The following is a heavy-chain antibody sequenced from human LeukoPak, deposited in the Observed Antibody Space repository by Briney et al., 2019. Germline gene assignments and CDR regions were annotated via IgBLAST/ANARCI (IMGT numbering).Heavy chain of an antibody. D-gene: IGHD3-22*01. CDR3: ATVTRYYYDSSGYYY. J-gene: IGHJ4*02. V-gene: IGHV1-18*01. Sequence: GSSVKVSCKASGYTFTSYGISWVRQAPGQGLEWMGWISAYNGNTNYARKLQGRVTMTTDTSTSTAYMELRSLRSEDTAVYYCATVTRYYYDSSGYYYWGQGTLVTVSS. CDR1: GYTFTSYG. CDR2: ISAYNGNT.